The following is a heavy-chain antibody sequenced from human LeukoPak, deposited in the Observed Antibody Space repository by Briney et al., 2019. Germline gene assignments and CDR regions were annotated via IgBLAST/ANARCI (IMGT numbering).Heavy chain of an antibody. Sequence: ASVKVSCKASGYTFTDYYMHWVRQAPGQGLEWMGGISAHNGNTNYGQKLQGRVTMTTDTSTSTAYMELRSLRSDDTAVYYCARGDDYGDYLSAFDIWGQGTMVTVSS. J-gene: IGHJ3*02. V-gene: IGHV1-18*04. CDR2: ISAHNGNT. D-gene: IGHD4-17*01. CDR1: GYTFTDYY. CDR3: ARGDDYGDYLSAFDI.